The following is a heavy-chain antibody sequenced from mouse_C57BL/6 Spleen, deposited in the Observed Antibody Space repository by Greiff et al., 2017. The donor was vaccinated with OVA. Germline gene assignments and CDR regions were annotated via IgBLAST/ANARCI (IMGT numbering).Heavy chain of an antibody. V-gene: IGHV3-6*01. CDR3: ARGSSGDY. J-gene: IGHJ2*01. D-gene: IGHD1-1*01. Sequence: EVQLQESGPGLVKPSQSLSLTCSVTGYSITSGYYWNWIRQFPGNKLEWMGYISYAGRNNYNPSLKNRISITRDTAKNQFFLKLNSVTTEDTATDYCARGSSGDYWGQGTTLTVSS. CDR2: ISYAGRN. CDR1: GYSITSGYY.